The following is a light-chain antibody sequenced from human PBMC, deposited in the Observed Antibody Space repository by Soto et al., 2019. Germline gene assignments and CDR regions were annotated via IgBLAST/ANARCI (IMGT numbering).Light chain of an antibody. Sequence: AIQMTQSPSSLSASVGDRVTITCRASQAIRNELSWYQQKPGKAPKLLIYGASDLQNGVPSRFSGSGFGTNFTLTISSLQPEDFATYYCLQDTDYSWTFGRGTKVDIK. CDR2: GAS. V-gene: IGKV1-6*01. J-gene: IGKJ1*01. CDR3: LQDTDYSWT. CDR1: QAIRNE.